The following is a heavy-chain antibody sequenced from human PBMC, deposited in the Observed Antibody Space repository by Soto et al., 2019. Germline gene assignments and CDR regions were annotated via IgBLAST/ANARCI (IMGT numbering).Heavy chain of an antibody. CDR3: ARVEATRNTFDYYYYMDV. CDR2: IKQDGSEM. CDR1: GFTFSKYW. D-gene: IGHD6-6*01. Sequence: GGSLRLSCAASGFTFSKYWMTWVRQAPGKGLEWVVNIKQDGSEMYYVDSVKGRFTISRDNAKNSLFLQMNSLRAEDTAVYYCARVEATRNTFDYYYYMDVWGKGTTVTVSS. J-gene: IGHJ6*03. V-gene: IGHV3-7*01.